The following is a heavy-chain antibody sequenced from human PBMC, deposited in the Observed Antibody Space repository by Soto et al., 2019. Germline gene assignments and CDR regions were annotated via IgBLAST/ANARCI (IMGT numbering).Heavy chain of an antibody. CDR2: IYSGGST. CDR1: GFTVSSNY. CDR3: VKGEYYYDSSGYYPFDY. J-gene: IGHJ4*02. Sequence: GGSLRLSCAASGFTVSSNYMSWVRQAPGKGLEWVSVIYSGGSTYYADSVKGRFTISKDNSKNTVYLQMSSLRVEDTVVYYCVKGEYYYDSSGYYPFDYWGQGTLVTVSS. V-gene: IGHV3-66*01. D-gene: IGHD3-22*01.